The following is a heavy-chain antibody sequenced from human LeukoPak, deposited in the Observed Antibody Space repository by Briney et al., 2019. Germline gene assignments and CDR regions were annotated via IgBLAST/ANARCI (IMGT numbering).Heavy chain of an antibody. Sequence: KPSETLSLTCAVYGGSFSGYYWSWIRQPPGKGLEWIGEINHSGSTNYNPSLKSRVTISVDTSKNQFSLKLSSVTAADTAVYYCARRGYSSGWYVGQNWFDPWGQGTLVTVSS. CDR3: ARRGYSSGWYVGQNWFDP. J-gene: IGHJ5*02. CDR1: GGSFSGYY. D-gene: IGHD6-19*01. V-gene: IGHV4-34*01. CDR2: INHSGST.